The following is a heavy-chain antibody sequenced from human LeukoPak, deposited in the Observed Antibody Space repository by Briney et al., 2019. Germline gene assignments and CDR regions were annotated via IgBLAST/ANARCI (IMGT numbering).Heavy chain of an antibody. CDR2: IYHSGST. CDR3: ARHVSLDIVVVPAAISV. J-gene: IGHJ3*01. CDR1: GYYISSGYY. Sequence: PSETLTLTSAVSGYYISSGYYWGWIRQPPGKGLEWIGSIYHSGSTYYNPSLKSRVTISVDTSKNQFSLKLSSVTAADTAVYYCARHVSLDIVVVPAAISVWGQGTMVTVSS. D-gene: IGHD2-2*01. V-gene: IGHV4-38-2*01.